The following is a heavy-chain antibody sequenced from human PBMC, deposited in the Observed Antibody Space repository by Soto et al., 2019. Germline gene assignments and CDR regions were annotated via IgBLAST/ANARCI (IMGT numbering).Heavy chain of an antibody. Sequence: GGSLRLSCAASGFTFSDYYMSWIRQAPGKGLEWVSYISSSGSTIYYADSVKGRFTISRDNAKNSLYLQMNSLRSEDTAVYYCARDPHCGPFDYWGQGILVNVSS. CDR3: ARDPHCGPFDY. CDR1: GFTFSDYY. J-gene: IGHJ4*02. CDR2: ISSSGSTI. D-gene: IGHD2-21*01. V-gene: IGHV3-11*01.